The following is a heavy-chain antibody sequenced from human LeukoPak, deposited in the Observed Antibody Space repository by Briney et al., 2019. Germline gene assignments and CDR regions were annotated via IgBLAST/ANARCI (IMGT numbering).Heavy chain of an antibody. CDR2: ISGSGRDT. Sequence: GGSLRLSCAASGFTFSSSAMSWVRQAPGKGLGWVSLISGSGRDTYYADSVKGRFTISRDNSKNTLYLQMNSLRAEDTAIYYCAEGTAAGNWGQGTLVTVSS. V-gene: IGHV3-23*01. J-gene: IGHJ4*02. CDR3: AEGTAAGN. CDR1: GFTFSSSA. D-gene: IGHD6-13*01.